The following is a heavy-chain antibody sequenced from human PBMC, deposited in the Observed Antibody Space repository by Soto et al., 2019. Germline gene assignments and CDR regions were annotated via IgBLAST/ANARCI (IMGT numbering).Heavy chain of an antibody. J-gene: IGHJ5*02. D-gene: IGHD3-22*01. CDR2: VYNSGTA. V-gene: IGHV4-39*01. Sequence: PSETVSLTCTVSGGSITTSNYYWAWIRQPPGKGLEWIGNVYNSGTAYYNPSLKSRVTISVDTSKNQFSLKLSSVTAADTAVYYCARRSSPPIFDTWGQGALVTVSS. CDR1: GGSITTSNYY. CDR3: ARRSSPPIFDT.